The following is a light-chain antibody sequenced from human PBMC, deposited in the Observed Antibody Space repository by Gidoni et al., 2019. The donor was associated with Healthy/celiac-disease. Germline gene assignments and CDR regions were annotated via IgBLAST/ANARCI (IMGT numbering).Light chain of an antibody. CDR2: WAS. CDR3: QQYYSTRT. J-gene: IGKJ1*01. Sequence: DLVMTQSPDSLAVSLGERATINCKSSQSVLYSSNNKNYLAWYQQKPGQPPKLLMYWASTRESGVPDRFSGSGSGTDFTLTISSLQAEDVAVYYCQQYYSTRTFGQGTKVEIK. V-gene: IGKV4-1*01. CDR1: QSVLYSSNNKNY.